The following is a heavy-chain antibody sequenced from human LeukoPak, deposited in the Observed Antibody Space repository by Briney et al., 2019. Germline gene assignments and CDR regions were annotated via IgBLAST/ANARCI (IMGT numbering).Heavy chain of an antibody. CDR1: GDSINSLDL. V-gene: IGHV4-4*02. CDR2: INHSGST. CDR3: ARGATRWFDP. J-gene: IGHJ5*02. D-gene: IGHD2-2*01. Sequence: SGTLSLTCTVSGDSINSLDLWSWVRQPPGKGLEWIGEINHSGSTNYNPSLKSRVTISVDTSKNQFSLKLSSVTAADTAVYYCARGATRWFDPWGQGTLVTVSS.